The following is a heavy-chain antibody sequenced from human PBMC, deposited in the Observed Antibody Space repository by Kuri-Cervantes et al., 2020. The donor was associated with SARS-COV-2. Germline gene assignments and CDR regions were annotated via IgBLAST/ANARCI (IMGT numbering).Heavy chain of an antibody. V-gene: IGHV3-7*01. CDR1: GFTFSSYW. CDR3: ARDRPRGAYYYGSGTDDY. Sequence: GESLKISCAASGFTFSSYWMSWVHQAPGKGLEWVANIKQDGSEKYYVDSVKGRFTISRDNAKNSLYLQMNSLRAEDTAVYYCARDRPRGAYYYGSGTDDYWGQGTLVTVSS. CDR2: IKQDGSEK. J-gene: IGHJ4*02. D-gene: IGHD3-10*01.